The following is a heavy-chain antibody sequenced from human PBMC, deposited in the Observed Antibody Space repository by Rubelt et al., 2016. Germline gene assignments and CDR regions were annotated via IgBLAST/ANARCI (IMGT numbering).Heavy chain of an antibody. CDR2: INHSGST. CDR1: GGSFSGYY. Sequence: QVQLQQWGAGLLKPSETLSLTCAVYGGSFSGYYWSWIRQPPGKGLEWIGEINHSGSTNYNPAHKSRVTIAVDTSKNQFSLKPSFVTAADTAVYYCARFRCGGSCRPPNFYYYYGMDVWGQGTTVTVSS. V-gene: IGHV4-34*01. D-gene: IGHD2-15*01. CDR3: ARFRCGGSCRPPNFYYYYGMDV. J-gene: IGHJ6*02.